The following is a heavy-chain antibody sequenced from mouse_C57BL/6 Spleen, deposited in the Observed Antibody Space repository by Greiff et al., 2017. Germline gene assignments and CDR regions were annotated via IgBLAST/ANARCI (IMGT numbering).Heavy chain of an antibody. CDR2: ISDGGSYT. V-gene: IGHV5-4*01. Sequence: EVQLVESGGGLVKPGGSLKLSCAASGFTFSSYAMSWVRQTPEKRLEWVATISDGGSYTYYPDNVKGRFTLSRDNAKHNLYLQMSHLKSGDTAMXYCARDEDYYGSSYRAFDYWGQGTTLTVSS. CDR3: ARDEDYYGSSYRAFDY. J-gene: IGHJ2*01. D-gene: IGHD1-1*01. CDR1: GFTFSSYA.